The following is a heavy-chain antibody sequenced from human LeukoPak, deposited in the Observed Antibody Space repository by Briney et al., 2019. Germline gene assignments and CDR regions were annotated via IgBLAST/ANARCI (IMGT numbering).Heavy chain of an antibody. D-gene: IGHD4/OR15-4a*01. V-gene: IGHV1-2*06. J-gene: IGHJ4*02. CDR1: GYTFTDYY. Sequence: ATVKVSCKASGYTFTDYYVHWVRLVPGQGLEWMGRISPNSGATNYAEKFRGRVTMARDTSINTVYMEMSSLRSDDTAVYYCARDLWGWGSDYLDYWGQGTLVTVSS. CDR2: ISPNSGAT. CDR3: ARDLWGWGSDYLDY.